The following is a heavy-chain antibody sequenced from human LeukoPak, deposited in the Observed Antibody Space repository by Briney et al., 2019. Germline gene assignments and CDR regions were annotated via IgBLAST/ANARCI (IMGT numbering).Heavy chain of an antibody. CDR1: GFTFENHA. CDR2: ISWNSGGI. D-gene: IGHD6-6*01. J-gene: IGHJ4*02. Sequence: GGSLRLSCAASGFTFENHAMHWVRQVPGKGLEWVSGISWNSGGIGYADSVKGRFTISRDNAKNSLYLQMNSLRGEDMALYYCAKGLVGSSIADFFDYWGQGILVTVSS. CDR3: AKGLVGSSIADFFDY. V-gene: IGHV3-9*03.